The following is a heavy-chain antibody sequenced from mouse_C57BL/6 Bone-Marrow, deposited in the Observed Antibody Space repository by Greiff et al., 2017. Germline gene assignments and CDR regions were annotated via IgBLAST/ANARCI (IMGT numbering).Heavy chain of an antibody. CDR2: IDPEDGET. D-gene: IGHD1-1*01. J-gene: IGHJ2*01. CDR1: GFKIKDYY. CDR3: ALSIYYYGSSPFDY. V-gene: IGHV14-2*01. Sequence: VQLQQSGAELVKPGASVKLSCTASGFKIKDYYMHWVKQRTEQGLEWIGRIDPEDGETKYALKFQGKATITADTSSNTAYLQLSSLTSEDTAVYYCALSIYYYGSSPFDYWGQGTTLTVSS.